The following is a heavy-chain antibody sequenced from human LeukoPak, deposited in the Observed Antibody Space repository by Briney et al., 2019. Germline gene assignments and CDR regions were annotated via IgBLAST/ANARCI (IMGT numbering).Heavy chain of an antibody. CDR2: ISAVGDRA. D-gene: IGHD2-15*01. CDR3: AKDDPWYCGGETCYSD. Sequence: GGSLRLSCAASGFTFSDYAMNWVRQAPGKGLEWVSAISAVGDRAYYADSVQGRFTLSRDNSKNTLYLQMNNLRAEDTALYFCAKDDPWYCGGETCYSDWGQGTLVTVSS. J-gene: IGHJ4*02. V-gene: IGHV3-23*01. CDR1: GFTFSDYA.